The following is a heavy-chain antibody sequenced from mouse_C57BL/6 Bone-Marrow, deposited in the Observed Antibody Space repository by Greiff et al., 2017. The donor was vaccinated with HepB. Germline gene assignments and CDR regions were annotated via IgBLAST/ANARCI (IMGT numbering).Heavy chain of an antibody. CDR2: IYPRSGNT. CDR3: ASPLITTVVATYYYAMDY. Sequence: QVQLQQSGAELARPGASVKLSCKASGYTFTSYGISWVKQRTGQGLEWIGEIYPRSGNTYYNEKFKGKATLTADKSSSTAYMELRSLTSEDSAVYFCASPLITTVVATYYYAMDYWGQGTSVTVSS. D-gene: IGHD1-1*01. CDR1: GYTFTSYG. J-gene: IGHJ4*01. V-gene: IGHV1-81*01.